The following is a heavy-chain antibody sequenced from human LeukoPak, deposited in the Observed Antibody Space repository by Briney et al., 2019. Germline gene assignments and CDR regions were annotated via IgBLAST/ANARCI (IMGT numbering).Heavy chain of an antibody. D-gene: IGHD6-6*01. Sequence: SETLSLTCAVYGGSFSGYYWSWIRQPPGKGLEWIGEINHSGSTNYNPSLKSRVTISVDTSKNQFSLKLSSETPADTAVYYCARLLKTDSSSDYWGQGTLVTVSS. V-gene: IGHV4-34*01. CDR2: INHSGST. J-gene: IGHJ4*02. CDR3: ARLLKTDSSSDY. CDR1: GGSFSGYY.